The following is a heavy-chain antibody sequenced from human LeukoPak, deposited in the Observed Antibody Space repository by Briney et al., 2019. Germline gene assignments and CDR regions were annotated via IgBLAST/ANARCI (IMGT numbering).Heavy chain of an antibody. Sequence: GGSLRLSCAASGFTFSAFWMHWVRQAPGKGLVWVSRINSDGSSTTYADSVKGRFTVSRDNAKNTLYLQMDSLRAEDSAVYYCARGLVHDTSGYYSDYWGQAILVTVSS. V-gene: IGHV3-74*01. CDR1: GFTFSAFW. CDR3: ARGLVHDTSGYYSDY. D-gene: IGHD3-22*01. J-gene: IGHJ4*02. CDR2: INSDGSST.